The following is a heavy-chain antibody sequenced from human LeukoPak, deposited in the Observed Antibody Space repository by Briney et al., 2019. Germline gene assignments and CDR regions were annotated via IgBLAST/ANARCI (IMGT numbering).Heavy chain of an antibody. V-gene: IGHV1-8*01. Sequence: GASAKNSCTASGYTFTSYDINRERKATGQGHEWMGWMNPNSGNTGYAQKFQGRVTMTRNTSISTAYMELSSLRSEDTAVYYCARAVVVVPAAIMGIYYYYGMDVWGQGTTVTVSS. CDR2: MNPNSGNT. CDR3: ARAVVVVPAAIMGIYYYYGMDV. D-gene: IGHD2-2*02. CDR1: GYTFTSYD. J-gene: IGHJ6*02.